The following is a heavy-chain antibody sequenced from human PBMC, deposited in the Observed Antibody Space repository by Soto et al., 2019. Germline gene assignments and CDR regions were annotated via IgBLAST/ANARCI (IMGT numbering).Heavy chain of an antibody. CDR2: ISSTAGTI. J-gene: IGHJ4*02. CDR3: ANWGKSGSDF. V-gene: IGHV3-23*01. CDR1: GFTFSFYP. D-gene: IGHD3-16*01. Sequence: EVLLLESGGGLVQPGGSLRLPRATSGFTFSFYPMSWVRQAPGKGLEWVSGISSTAGTIYYADPVKGRFTISSDNSYNTLYLQMDSLRPEDTAVYYCANWGKSGSDFWGQGTLVTVYS.